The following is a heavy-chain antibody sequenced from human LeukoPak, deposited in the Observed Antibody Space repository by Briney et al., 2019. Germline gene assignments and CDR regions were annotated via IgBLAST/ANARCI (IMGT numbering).Heavy chain of an antibody. CDR2: ITYDGSDK. CDR1: GLTFSSSA. D-gene: IGHD1-26*01. J-gene: IGHJ4*02. V-gene: IGHV3-30-3*01. Sequence: GGSLRLSCAASGLTFSSSALHWVRQAPGKGLEWVAVITYDGSDKYYADSVEGRFTISRDNSKNTLYLQMNSLRTEDTAVYFCARLIVGADDSFDFWGQGTLVTVSS. CDR3: ARLIVGADDSFDF.